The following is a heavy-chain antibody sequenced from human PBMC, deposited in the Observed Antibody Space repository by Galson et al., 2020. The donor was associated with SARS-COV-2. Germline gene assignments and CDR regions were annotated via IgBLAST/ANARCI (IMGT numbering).Heavy chain of an antibody. V-gene: IGHV4-30-2*01. J-gene: IGHJ4*02. CDR2: IYDGANT. CDR1: GGSVSSGAFS. Sequence: PSETLSLTCAVSGGSVSSGAFSWSWIRQPPGQGLEWIGYIYDGANTYHNPSLKSRVSISVDRSKNQFSLNLSSVTAADTAVYYCARGQQTELLTPFDFWGQGTLVTVSS. D-gene: IGHD1-26*01. CDR3: ARGQQTELLTPFDF.